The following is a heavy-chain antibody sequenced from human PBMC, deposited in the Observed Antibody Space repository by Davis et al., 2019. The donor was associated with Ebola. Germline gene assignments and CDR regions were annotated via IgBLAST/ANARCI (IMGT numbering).Heavy chain of an antibody. CDR3: ARGGYSYGFDY. CDR2: IYYSGST. Sequence: SATLSLTCTVSGGSISSSSYYWGWIRQPPGKGLEWIGCIYYSGSTYYNPSLKSRVTISVDTSKNQFSRKLSSVTAADTAVYYCARGGYSYGFDYWGQGTLVTVSS. D-gene: IGHD5-18*01. V-gene: IGHV4-39*07. J-gene: IGHJ4*02. CDR1: GGSISSSSYY.